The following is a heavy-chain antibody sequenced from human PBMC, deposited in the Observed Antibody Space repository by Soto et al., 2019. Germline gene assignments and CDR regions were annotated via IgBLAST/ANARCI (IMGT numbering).Heavy chain of an antibody. CDR1: GFTFSNYA. V-gene: IGHV3-30-3*01. Sequence: QVQLVGSGGGVVQPGRSLRLSCAPSGFTFSNYAMHWVRQAPGKGLEWVAVISYDGSNKYYADSVKGRFTISRDNSKNTLYLQMNSLRAEDTAVYYCARDKRDLRFLEWSYYFDYWGQGTLVTVSS. CDR3: ARDKRDLRFLEWSYYFDY. CDR2: ISYDGSNK. J-gene: IGHJ4*02. D-gene: IGHD3-3*01.